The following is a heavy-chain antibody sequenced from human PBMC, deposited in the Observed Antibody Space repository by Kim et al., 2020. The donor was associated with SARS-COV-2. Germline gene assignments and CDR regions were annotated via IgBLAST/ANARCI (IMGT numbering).Heavy chain of an antibody. J-gene: IGHJ4*02. V-gene: IGHV3-15*01. CDR1: GITFTTAW. Sequence: GGSLRLSCAASGITFTTAWLKWVRQAPGKGLEWIGRIKSKTDGGTIDYAGSVKGRFIVSRDDSNHTLYLQMNNQKAEDTGVYNCTTQGTTVGDWGQGTLVTVSS. CDR2: IKSKTDGGTI. D-gene: IGHD1-1*01. CDR3: TTQGTTVGD.